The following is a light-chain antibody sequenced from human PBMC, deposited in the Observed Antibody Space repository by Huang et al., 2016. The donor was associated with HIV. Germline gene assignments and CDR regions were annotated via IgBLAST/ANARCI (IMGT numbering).Light chain of an antibody. CDR3: QQTSSVPLT. J-gene: IGKJ4*01. CDR2: AAS. Sequence: DIQMTQSPSSLSASVGDRISITCRASQTISTFLNWYQQQPGKAPKLLIYAASNLQSGVSSRFSGTGSGTLFTLTVTGLLPDDFATYFCQQTSSVPLTFGGGTKVEMK. V-gene: IGKV1-39*01. CDR1: QTISTF.